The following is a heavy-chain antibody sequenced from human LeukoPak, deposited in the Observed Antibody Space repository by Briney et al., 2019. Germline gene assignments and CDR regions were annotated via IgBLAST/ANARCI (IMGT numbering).Heavy chain of an antibody. V-gene: IGHV1-69*05. Sequence: SVKVSCKASGGTFSSYAISWVRQAPGQGLEWMGRIIPIFGTANYAQKFQGRVTITTDESTSTAYMELSSLRSEDTAVYYCSRKDHDSSGYYYYYWCQGTLVTVSS. D-gene: IGHD3-22*01. CDR2: IIPIFGTA. J-gene: IGHJ4*02. CDR1: GGTFSSYA. CDR3: SRKDHDSSGYYYYY.